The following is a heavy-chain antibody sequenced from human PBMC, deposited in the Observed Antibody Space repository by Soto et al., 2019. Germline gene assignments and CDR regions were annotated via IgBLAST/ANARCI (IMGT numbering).Heavy chain of an antibody. CDR2: IIPILGIA. CDR1: GGTFSSYT. V-gene: IGHV1-69*08. Sequence: QVQLVQSGAEVKKPGSSVKVSCKAYGGTFSSYTISWVRQAPGQGLEWMGRIIPILGIANYAQKFQGRVTITADKSTSTAYMELSSLRSEDTAVYYCARDRKGTGTTGYYYYYYMDVWGKGTTVTVSS. J-gene: IGHJ6*03. CDR3: ARDRKGTGTTGYYYYYYMDV. D-gene: IGHD1-7*01.